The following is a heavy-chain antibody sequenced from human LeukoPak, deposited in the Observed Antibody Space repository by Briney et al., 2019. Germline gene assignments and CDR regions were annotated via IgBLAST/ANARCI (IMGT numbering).Heavy chain of an antibody. CDR2: IYSGGST. CDR3: ASGSGSYRTPYYYMDV. CDR1: GFTVSSNY. Sequence: GGSLRLSCVASGFTVSSNYMSWVRQAPGQGLEWVSVIYSGGSTYYADSVKGRFTIPRDNSKNTLYLQMNSLRAEDTAVYYCASGSGSYRTPYYYMDVWGTGTTVTVSS. J-gene: IGHJ6*03. D-gene: IGHD3-10*01. V-gene: IGHV3-53*01.